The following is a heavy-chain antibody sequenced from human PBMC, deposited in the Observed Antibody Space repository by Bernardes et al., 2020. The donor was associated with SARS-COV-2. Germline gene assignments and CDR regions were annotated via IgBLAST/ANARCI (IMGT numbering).Heavy chain of an antibody. CDR3: AKLYGDYDRFDY. CDR1: GFTFDDYA. V-gene: IGHV3-9*01. Sequence: SLRLSCAASGFTFDDYAMHWVRQAPGKGLEWVSGISWNSGSIGYADSVKGRFTISRDNAKNSLYLQMNSLRAEDTALYYCAKLYGDYDRFDYWGQGTLVTVSS. D-gene: IGHD4-17*01. CDR2: ISWNSGSI. J-gene: IGHJ4*02.